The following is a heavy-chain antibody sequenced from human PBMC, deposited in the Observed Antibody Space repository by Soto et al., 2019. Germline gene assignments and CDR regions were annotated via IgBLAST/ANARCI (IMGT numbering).Heavy chain of an antibody. D-gene: IGHD6-19*01. V-gene: IGHV3-23*01. CDR1: GFTFSSYA. Sequence: GGSLRLSCAASGFTFSSYAMSWVRQAPGKGLKWVSAISGSGGSAYYADSVKGRFTISRDNSKNTLYLQMNSLRAEDTAVYYCAKELEVAGPDYYYYYGMDVWGQGTTVTVSS. J-gene: IGHJ6*02. CDR2: ISGSGGSA. CDR3: AKELEVAGPDYYYYYGMDV.